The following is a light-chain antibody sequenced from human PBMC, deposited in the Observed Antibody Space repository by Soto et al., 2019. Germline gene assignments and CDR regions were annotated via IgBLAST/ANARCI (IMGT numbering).Light chain of an antibody. CDR2: DAS. V-gene: IGKV3-20*01. CDR1: QSVSSSY. CDR3: QQYSTSPRT. J-gene: IGKJ1*01. Sequence: EIVLTQSPGTLSLSPGERATLSCRASQSVSSSYLAWYQQQPGQAPRLLMFDASSRTTGIADRFSGSGSGTELTLTISRLEPQDVSAYYCQQYSTSPRTFGQGTKVEIK.